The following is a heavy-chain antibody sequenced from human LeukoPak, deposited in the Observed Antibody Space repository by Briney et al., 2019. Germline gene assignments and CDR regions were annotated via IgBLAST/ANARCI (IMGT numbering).Heavy chain of an antibody. D-gene: IGHD1-14*01. CDR3: ARDRTGYFDY. CDR1: GFTFSSYG. CDR2: ISYDGSNK. V-gene: IGHV3-30*03. J-gene: IGHJ4*02. Sequence: PGGSLRLSCAASGFTFSSYGMHWVRQAPGKGLEWVAVISYDGSNKYYADSVKGRFTISRDNSKNTLYQQMNSLRAEDTAVYYCARDRTGYFDYWGQGTLVTVSS.